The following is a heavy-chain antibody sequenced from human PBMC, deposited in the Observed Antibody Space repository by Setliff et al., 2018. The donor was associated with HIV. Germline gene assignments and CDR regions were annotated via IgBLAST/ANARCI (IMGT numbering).Heavy chain of an antibody. J-gene: IGHJ4*02. CDR3: ARRASKASLDY. CDR1: GYSFTSNW. CDR2: IYPGDSDA. Sequence: GESLKISCKGSGYSFTSNWVGWVRQMPGKGLEWMGIIYPGDSDARYSLSFQGHVTISADKSISTAYLQWSSLQASDTAMYYCARRASKASLDYWGQGTLVTVSS. V-gene: IGHV5-51*01.